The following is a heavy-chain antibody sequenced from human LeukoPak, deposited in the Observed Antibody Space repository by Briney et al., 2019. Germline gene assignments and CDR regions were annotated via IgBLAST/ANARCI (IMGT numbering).Heavy chain of an antibody. J-gene: IGHJ6*04. CDR3: ARDRGEYEWDV. CDR2: IRYDGGNK. D-gene: IGHD2-2*01. V-gene: IGHV3-30*02. Sequence: PGGSLRLSCAVSGFTLSTYGVHWVRQAPGKGLEWVTFIRYDGGNKYYADSVKGRFTISRDNSKNTLYLQMNSLRPEDTAVYYCARDRGEYEWDVWGKGTTVTVSS. CDR1: GFTLSTYG.